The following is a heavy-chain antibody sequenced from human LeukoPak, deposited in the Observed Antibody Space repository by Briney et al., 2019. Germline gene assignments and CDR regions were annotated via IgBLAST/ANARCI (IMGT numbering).Heavy chain of an antibody. J-gene: IGHJ4*02. CDR3: ARSISPMLRGIPYY. V-gene: IGHV4-4*02. D-gene: IGHD3-10*01. CDR2: INHSGST. Sequence: SETLSLTCAVSGGSINSNNWWSWVRQPPGKGLEWIGEINHSGSTNYNPSLKNRVTISVDKSKNQFSLKVNSMTAADTAVYFCARSISPMLRGIPYYWGQGTLVTVSS. CDR1: GGSINSNNW.